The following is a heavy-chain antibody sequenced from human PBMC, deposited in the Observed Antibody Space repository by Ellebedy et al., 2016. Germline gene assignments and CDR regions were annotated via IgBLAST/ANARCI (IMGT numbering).Heavy chain of an antibody. V-gene: IGHV3-53*01. CDR3: TRVSPSGVSWN. Sequence: GGSLRLSCAASGFSVSSNYMSWVRQAPGKGLEWVSALYSGGTPNYADSVKGRFTISRDSSKNMVYLQMNSLRAEDTAIYFCTRVSPSGVSWNWGQGTLVTVSS. CDR2: LYSGGTP. J-gene: IGHJ4*02. CDR1: GFSVSSNY. D-gene: IGHD5-12*01.